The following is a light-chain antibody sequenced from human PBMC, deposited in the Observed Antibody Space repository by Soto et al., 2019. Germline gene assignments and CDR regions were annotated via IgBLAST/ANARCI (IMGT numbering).Light chain of an antibody. Sequence: QSVLTQSPSASASLGASVKLTCTLSSGHSSYAIAWHQQQPEKGPRYLMKLNSDGSHSKGDGIPDRFSGSSSGAVRYLTISSLQPEDETDYYCQTWGTGIQVFGGGTKLTVL. CDR3: QTWGTGIQV. J-gene: IGLJ3*02. CDR2: LNSDGSH. V-gene: IGLV4-69*01. CDR1: SGHSSYA.